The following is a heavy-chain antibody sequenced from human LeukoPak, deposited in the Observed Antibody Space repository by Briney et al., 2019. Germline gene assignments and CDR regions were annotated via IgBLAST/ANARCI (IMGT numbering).Heavy chain of an antibody. CDR2: LSGSGLST. J-gene: IGHJ4*02. CDR3: AKGGESSSWLFDY. V-gene: IGHV3-23*01. CDR1: GFTFSSYA. D-gene: IGHD6-13*01. Sequence: PGGSLRLSCAASGFTFSSYAMSWVRQAPGQGLQWVSALSGSGLSTYYADYVKGRFTISRDNPKNTLYLQMNSLRAEDTAVYYCAKGGESSSWLFDYWGKGALVPVSS.